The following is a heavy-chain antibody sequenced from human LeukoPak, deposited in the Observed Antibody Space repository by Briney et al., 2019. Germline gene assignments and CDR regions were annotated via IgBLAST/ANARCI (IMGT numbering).Heavy chain of an antibody. Sequence: GGSLRLSCAASGFTFSSYGMHWVRQAPGKGLEWVAFIRYDGSNKYYADSVKGRFTISRDNSKNTLYLQMNSLRAEDTAVYYCEIXXXYYKXXXXWGQGXLVTVSS. CDR3: EIXXXYYKXXXX. CDR2: IRYDGSNK. J-gene: IGHJ4*02. V-gene: IGHV3-30*02. D-gene: IGHD3-10*01. CDR1: GFTFSSYG.